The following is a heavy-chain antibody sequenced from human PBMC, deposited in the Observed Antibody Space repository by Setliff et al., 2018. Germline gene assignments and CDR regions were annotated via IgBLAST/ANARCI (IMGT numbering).Heavy chain of an antibody. CDR3: ARGDLVTRPTNNDAFDI. J-gene: IGHJ3*02. D-gene: IGHD2-15*01. Sequence: GGFLRLSCAASGFTFSSYEMNWVRQAPGKGLEWVSYISTSGGTIYYADSVKGRFTISRGNAKNSLFLQMISLRAEDTAVYYCARGDLVTRPTNNDAFDIWGQGTMVTVSS. CDR2: ISTSGGTI. V-gene: IGHV3-48*03. CDR1: GFTFSSYE.